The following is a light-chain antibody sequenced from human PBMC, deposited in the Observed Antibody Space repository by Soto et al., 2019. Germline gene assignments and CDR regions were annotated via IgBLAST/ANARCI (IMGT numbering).Light chain of an antibody. CDR3: HVWDSDTNHVV. V-gene: IGLV3-21*01. J-gene: IGLJ2*01. CDR1: DIGSKS. Sequence: SSELTQPPSVSVAPGMTARITCGGNDIGSKSVHWYQQKPGQAPVLVIYYEIDRPSGIPERFSGSNSGNTATLTITRVDAGDEADYYCHVWDSDTNHVVFSGGTKLTVL. CDR2: YEI.